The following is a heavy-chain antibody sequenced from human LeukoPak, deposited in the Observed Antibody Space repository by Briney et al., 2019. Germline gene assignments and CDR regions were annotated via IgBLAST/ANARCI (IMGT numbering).Heavy chain of an antibody. CDR3: ATAPTVDYFDY. Sequence: PSETLSLTRTVSGGSISSGGYYWSWIRQHPGKGLEWIGYIYYSGSTYYNPSLKSRVTISVDTSKNQFSLKLSSVTAADTAVYYCATAPTVDYFDYWGQGTLVTVSS. V-gene: IGHV4-31*03. CDR1: GGSISSGGYY. D-gene: IGHD4-23*01. J-gene: IGHJ4*02. CDR2: IYYSGST.